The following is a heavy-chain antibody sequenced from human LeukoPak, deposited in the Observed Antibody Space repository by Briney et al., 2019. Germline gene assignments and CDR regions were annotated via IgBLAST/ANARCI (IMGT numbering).Heavy chain of an antibody. D-gene: IGHD2-8*01. Sequence: AGGSLRLSCAASGFAFSSYAMSWVRQAPGKGLEWVSAVSGTGLTTYYADSVKGRFIVSRDSSKNTVYLQMNSLRGEDAAVYYCAKELMGFDYWGQGTLVTVSS. CDR1: GFAFSSYA. V-gene: IGHV3-23*01. CDR3: AKELMGFDY. J-gene: IGHJ4*02. CDR2: VSGTGLTT.